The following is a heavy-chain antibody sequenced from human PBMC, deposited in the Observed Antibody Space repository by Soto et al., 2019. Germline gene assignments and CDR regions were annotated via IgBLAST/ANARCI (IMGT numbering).Heavy chain of an antibody. CDR3: ARDLVPGGFDY. J-gene: IGHJ4*02. Sequence: PGGSLRLSCAASGFTFSSYSMNWVRQAPGKGLEWVSYSSSSSSTIYYADSVKGRFTISRDNAKNSLYLQMNSLRAEDTAVYYCARDLVPGGFDYWGQGTLVTVSS. D-gene: IGHD2-8*02. CDR2: SSSSSSTI. V-gene: IGHV3-48*01. CDR1: GFTFSSYS.